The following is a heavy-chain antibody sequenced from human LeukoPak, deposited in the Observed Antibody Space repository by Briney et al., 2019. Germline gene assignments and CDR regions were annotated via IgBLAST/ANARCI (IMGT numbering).Heavy chain of an antibody. D-gene: IGHD2-2*01. CDR1: GYTFTSYD. CDR2: MKTNSGNT. CDR3: ARATAAMKYYYYYYMDV. V-gene: IGHV1-8*01. J-gene: IGHJ6*03. Sequence: ASVKASCKAFGYTFTSYDINWVRQSTGQGLEWMGWMKTNSGNTGYAQKFQGRVTMTRNTSISTAYMELSSLRSEDTAVYYCARATAAMKYYYYYYMDVWGKGTTVTVSS.